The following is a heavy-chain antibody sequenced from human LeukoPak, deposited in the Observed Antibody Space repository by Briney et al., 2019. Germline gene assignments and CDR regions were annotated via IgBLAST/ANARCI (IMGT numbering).Heavy chain of an antibody. J-gene: IGHJ5*02. CDR3: ARKTTVSTGFDP. Sequence: PSETLSLTCAVSGGSFSGYYWSWIRQPPGKGLEWIGEINHSGSTNYNPSLKSRVTISVDTSKNQFSLKLSSVTAADTAVYYCARKTTVSTGFDPWGQGTLVTVSS. CDR1: GGSFSGYY. CDR2: INHSGST. V-gene: IGHV4-34*01. D-gene: IGHD4-17*01.